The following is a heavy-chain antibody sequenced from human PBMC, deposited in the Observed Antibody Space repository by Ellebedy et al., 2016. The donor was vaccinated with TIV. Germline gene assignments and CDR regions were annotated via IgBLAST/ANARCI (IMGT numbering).Heavy chain of an antibody. CDR3: AKFPSVTTPGVDF. CDR2: IGGRSGRA. V-gene: IGHV3-23*01. D-gene: IGHD4-17*01. Sequence: GESLKISCAASGFTFSTYALTWVRQAPGRGLEWVSAIGGRSGRANYADSVRGRFTISRDNSKSTLFLYMNNLRAEDTAVYYCAKFPSVTTPGVDFWGQGTLVTVSS. CDR1: GFTFSTYA. J-gene: IGHJ4*02.